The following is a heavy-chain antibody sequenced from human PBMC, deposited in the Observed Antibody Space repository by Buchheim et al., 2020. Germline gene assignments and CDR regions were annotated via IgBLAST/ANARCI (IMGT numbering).Heavy chain of an antibody. J-gene: IGHJ4*02. D-gene: IGHD3-16*02. CDR1: GGSISNGDYY. CDR2: IYYSGTT. Sequence: QMQLQESGPGLVKPSQTLSLTCTVSGGSISNGDYYWSWIRQAPGKGLEWLGHIYYSGTTYYNPSLRRPINISIDTSQNKFSLSLASVTAADTAVYYCVSYVWESYRKTPFHDFWGQG. CDR3: VSYVWESYRKTPFHDF. V-gene: IGHV4-30-4*01.